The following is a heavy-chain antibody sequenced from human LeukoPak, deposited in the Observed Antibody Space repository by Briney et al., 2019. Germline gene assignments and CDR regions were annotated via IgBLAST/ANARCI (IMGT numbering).Heavy chain of an antibody. J-gene: IGHJ5*02. D-gene: IGHD3-22*01. CDR1: GGSISSYY. V-gene: IGHV4-59*01. CDR2: MYNSGST. Sequence: SETLSLTCTVSGGSISSYYWSWIRHPPGKGLDLIGYMYNSGSTNYNPSLHRRVTISIDTSKKESSLTLSSLTAGDTAVYYCARECYDSSGYARFDRWGEGAMASDSS. CDR3: ARECYDSSGYARFDR.